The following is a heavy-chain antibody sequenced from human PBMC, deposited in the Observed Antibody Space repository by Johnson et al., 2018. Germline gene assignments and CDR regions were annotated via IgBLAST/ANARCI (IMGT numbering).Heavy chain of an antibody. CDR1: GFTFSYYW. J-gene: IGHJ3*02. V-gene: IGHV3-74*01. D-gene: IGHD6-6*01. CDR3: ARDGDHPTARTNAFDI. CDR2: INSDGSST. Sequence: VQLQESGGGLVQPGGSLRLSCAASGFTFSYYWMHWVRLTPGKGLMWVSRINSDGSSTSYADSVKGRFTISRDNAKNTLYLQLNSLRAEDTAVYYCARDGDHPTARTNAFDIWGQGTMVTVSS.